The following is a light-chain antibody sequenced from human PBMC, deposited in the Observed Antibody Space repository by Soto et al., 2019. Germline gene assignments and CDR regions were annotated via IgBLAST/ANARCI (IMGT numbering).Light chain of an antibody. V-gene: IGKV1-39*01. Sequence: EIQMTQSPSSMSASVGDRVTITCRAIQSISSYLNWYQQKPGKAPKLLIYAASSLQSGVPSRFSGSGSGTYFTLTISSLQPEDFATYYCQQSYSTPLPFGGGTKVEIK. J-gene: IGKJ4*01. CDR1: QSISSY. CDR2: AAS. CDR3: QQSYSTPLP.